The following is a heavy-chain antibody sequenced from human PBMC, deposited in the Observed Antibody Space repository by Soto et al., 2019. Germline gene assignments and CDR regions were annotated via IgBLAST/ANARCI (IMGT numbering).Heavy chain of an antibody. J-gene: IGHJ6*02. CDR1: GFTFSSSA. D-gene: IGHD3-3*01. V-gene: IGHV1-58*01. CDR3: AADRRNDFWSGVTKLYYYYGMDV. Sequence: PGGSLRLSCVASGFTFSSSAVQWVRQARGQRLEWIGWIVVGSGNTNYAQMFQERVTITRDMSTSTAYMELSSLRSEDTAVYYCAADRRNDFWSGVTKLYYYYGMDVWGQGTTVTVSS. CDR2: IVVGSGNT.